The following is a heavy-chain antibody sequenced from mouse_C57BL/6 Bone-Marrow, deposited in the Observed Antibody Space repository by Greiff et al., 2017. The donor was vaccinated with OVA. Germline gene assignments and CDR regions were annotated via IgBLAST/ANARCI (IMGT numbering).Heavy chain of an antibody. J-gene: IGHJ3*01. V-gene: IGHV1-19*01. D-gene: IGHD2-2*01. CDR1: GYTFTDYY. CDR3: ARAYGYGGFAY. Sequence: VQLQQSGPVLVKPGASVKMSCKASGYTFTDYYMNWVKQSHGKSLEWIGVINPYNGGTSYNQKFKGKATLTVDKSSSTAYMELNSLTSEDSAVYYCARAYGYGGFAYWGQGTLVTVSA. CDR2: INPYNGGT.